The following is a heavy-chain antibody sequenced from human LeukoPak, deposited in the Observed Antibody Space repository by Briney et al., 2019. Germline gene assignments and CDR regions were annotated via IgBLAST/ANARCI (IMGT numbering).Heavy chain of an antibody. CDR2: FDPEDGET. CDR3: ATASVDPDYDNSGQDNAFDI. Sequence: ASVKVSCKVSGYTLTELSMHWVRQAPGKGLEWMGGFDPEDGETIYAQEFQGRVTMTEDTSTDTAHMELSSLRSEDTAVYYCATASVDPDYDNSGQDNAFDIWGQGTMVTVSS. J-gene: IGHJ3*02. V-gene: IGHV1-24*01. CDR1: GYTLTELS. D-gene: IGHD3-22*01.